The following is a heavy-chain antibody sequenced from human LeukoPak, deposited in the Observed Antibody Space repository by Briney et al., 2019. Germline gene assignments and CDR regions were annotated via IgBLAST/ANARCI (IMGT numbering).Heavy chain of an antibody. CDR3: SRPRSPVTSSPDY. D-gene: IGHD6-13*01. CDR2: ISIDGSIT. CDR1: GFTFSSHW. J-gene: IGHJ4*02. Sequence: GGSLRLSCAASGFTFSSHWMHWVRRAPGKGLAWVSRISIDGSITSYADSVKGRFTISRDNAKNTVYLQMNSLRAEDTAVYYCSRPRSPVTSSPDYWGQGTLVTVPS. V-gene: IGHV3-74*01.